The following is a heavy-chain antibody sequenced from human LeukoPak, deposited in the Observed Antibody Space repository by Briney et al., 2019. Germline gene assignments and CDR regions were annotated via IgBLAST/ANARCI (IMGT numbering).Heavy chain of an antibody. V-gene: IGHV1-2*02. J-gene: IGHJ4*02. D-gene: IGHD5-12*01. Sequence: ASVKVSCKASGYMFTGNYMHWVRQAPGQGLEWMGWINPSNGGTNYAQKFQGRVTMTRDTSISTAYMELSRLTSDDTAVYYCVRDYFRGDIVATIMDFWGQGTLVTVSS. CDR1: GYMFTGNY. CDR2: INPSNGGT. CDR3: VRDYFRGDIVATIMDF.